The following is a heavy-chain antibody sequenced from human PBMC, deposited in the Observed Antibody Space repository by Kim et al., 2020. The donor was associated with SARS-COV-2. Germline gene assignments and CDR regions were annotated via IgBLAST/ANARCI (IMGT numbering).Heavy chain of an antibody. D-gene: IGHD3-10*01. Sequence: AQKFQSRVTMTEDTSTDTAYMELSSLRSEDTAVYYCATGRVRGVVGWFDPWGQGTLVTVSS. J-gene: IGHJ5*02. CDR3: ATGRVRGVVGWFDP. V-gene: IGHV1-24*01.